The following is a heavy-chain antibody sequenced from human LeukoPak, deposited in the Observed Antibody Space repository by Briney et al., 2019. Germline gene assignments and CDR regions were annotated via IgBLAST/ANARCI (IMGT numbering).Heavy chain of an antibody. V-gene: IGHV4-4*07. J-gene: IGHJ4*02. CDR2: IYAPGSS. CDR1: GDSISGYY. D-gene: IGHD2-15*01. Sequence: SETLSLTCTVSGDSISGYYWAWIRQPAGKGLEWIGRIYAPGSSNYSPSFKSRVTMSIDMSNNQFSLRLNSVTAADTAMYYCARDLEDFDSPANDYWGQGTHVIVSP. CDR3: ARDLEDFDSPANDY.